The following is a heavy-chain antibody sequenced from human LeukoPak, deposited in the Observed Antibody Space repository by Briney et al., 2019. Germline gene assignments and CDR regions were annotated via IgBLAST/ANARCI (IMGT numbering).Heavy chain of an antibody. D-gene: IGHD3-3*01. Sequence: PGGSLRLSCEASGFTFSIFPMHWVRQAPGKGLEWVALISSGSEKYYADSVKGRFTISRDNSKNMLYLQMYSLRADDTAVYYCARDLELSAVYYFDSWGQGTLVIVSS. CDR2: ISSGSEK. CDR3: ARDLELSAVYYFDS. J-gene: IGHJ4*02. CDR1: GFTFSIFP. V-gene: IGHV3-30*04.